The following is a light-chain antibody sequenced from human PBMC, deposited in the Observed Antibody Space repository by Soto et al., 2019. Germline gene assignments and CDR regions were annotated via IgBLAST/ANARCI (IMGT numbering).Light chain of an antibody. V-gene: IGLV2-14*01. CDR2: QVS. CDR1: SSDVGNYNY. CDR3: SSYTGSSINTVV. J-gene: IGLJ2*01. Sequence: QSALTQPASVSGSPGQSITISCTGTSSDVGNYNYVSWFQQHPGKAPKLMIFQVSNRPSGVSDRFSGSKSGNTASLTISGLQAEDEADYYCSSYTGSSINTVVFGGGTKVTVL.